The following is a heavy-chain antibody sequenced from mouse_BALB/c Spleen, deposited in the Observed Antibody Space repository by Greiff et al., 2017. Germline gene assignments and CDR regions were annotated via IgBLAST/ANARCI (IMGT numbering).Heavy chain of an antibody. CDR3: TRVGYDENFDY. CDR1: GFTFSSYT. J-gene: IGHJ2*01. Sequence: EVMLVESGGGLVKPGGSLKLSCAASGFTFSSYTMSWVRQTPEKRLEWVATISSGGSYTYSPDSVKGRFTISSDNAKNPLYLQMSSLKSEDTAMYYCTRVGYDENFDYWGQGTTLTVSS. V-gene: IGHV5-6-4*01. CDR2: ISSGGSYT. D-gene: IGHD2-2*01.